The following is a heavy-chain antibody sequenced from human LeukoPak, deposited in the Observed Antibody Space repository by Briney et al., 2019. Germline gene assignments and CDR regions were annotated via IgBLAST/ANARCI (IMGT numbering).Heavy chain of an antibody. V-gene: IGHV7-4-1*02. Sequence: ASVKVSCKASGYTFTSYAMNWVRQAPGQGLEWMGWINTNTGNPTYAQGFTGRFVFSLDTSVSTAYLQISSLKAEDTAVYYCARDIIEFGESYLNWFDPWGQGTLVTVSS. D-gene: IGHD3-10*01. CDR2: INTNTGNP. CDR1: GYTFTSYA. CDR3: ARDIIEFGESYLNWFDP. J-gene: IGHJ5*02.